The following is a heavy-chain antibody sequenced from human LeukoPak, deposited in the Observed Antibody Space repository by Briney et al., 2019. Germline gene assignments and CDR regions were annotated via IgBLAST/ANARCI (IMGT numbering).Heavy chain of an antibody. D-gene: IGHD3-10*01. J-gene: IGHJ4*02. Sequence: ASVKVSCKTSGYTFTGYYIHWVRQAPGQGLEWMGWIKSNSGDTNYAQKFQGRITMTRDTSTNTAYMELSSLTSDDTAVYYCVRDLTLLRGVAYWGQGTLVTVSS. CDR2: IKSNSGDT. V-gene: IGHV1-2*02. CDR3: VRDLTLLRGVAY. CDR1: GYTFTGYY.